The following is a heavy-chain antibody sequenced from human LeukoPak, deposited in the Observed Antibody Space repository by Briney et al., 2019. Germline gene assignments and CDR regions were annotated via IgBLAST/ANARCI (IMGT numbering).Heavy chain of an antibody. CDR3: PQLLYCSGGSCYSGDLRFDS. J-gene: IGHJ4*02. V-gene: IGHV3-23*01. D-gene: IGHD2-15*01. Sequence: GGSLRLFCEAFGLNFSSYAMRWVRQAPGKGPEWVSAIRGRGGSTYYADSVKGRFTIFRDNSKHTRYLEVKRLRAEDTAVYYCPQLLYCSGGSCYSGDLRFDSWGQGTLVTVSS. CDR2: IRGRGGST. CDR1: GLNFSSYA.